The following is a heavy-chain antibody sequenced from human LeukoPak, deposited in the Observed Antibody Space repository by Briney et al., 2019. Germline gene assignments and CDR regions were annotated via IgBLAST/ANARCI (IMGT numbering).Heavy chain of an antibody. Sequence: SETLSLTCTVSGGSISSSSYYWGWIRQPPGKGLEWIGSIYYSGSTYYNPSLKSRVTISVDTSKNQFSLKLSSVTAADTAVYYCARRNYDFWSGIRYYYYGMDVWGQGTTVTVSS. D-gene: IGHD3-3*01. CDR1: GGSISSSSYY. J-gene: IGHJ6*02. CDR2: IYYSGST. CDR3: ARRNYDFWSGIRYYYYGMDV. V-gene: IGHV4-39*01.